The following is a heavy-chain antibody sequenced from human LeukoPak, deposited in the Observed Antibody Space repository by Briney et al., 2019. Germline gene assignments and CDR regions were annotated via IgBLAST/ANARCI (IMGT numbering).Heavy chain of an antibody. CDR1: GFTFTMYG. J-gene: IGHJ4*02. Sequence: GSSLRLSCVASGFTFTMYGIHWVRQAPGKGLEWVAIVHYDGDKKYYADSVKGRFTISRDSSKNTVFLQMNSLRVEDTAVYFCARDKRYTYGPTSIDYWGQGTRVTVSS. D-gene: IGHD5-18*01. CDR2: VHYDGDKK. V-gene: IGHV3-33*01. CDR3: ARDKRYTYGPTSIDY.